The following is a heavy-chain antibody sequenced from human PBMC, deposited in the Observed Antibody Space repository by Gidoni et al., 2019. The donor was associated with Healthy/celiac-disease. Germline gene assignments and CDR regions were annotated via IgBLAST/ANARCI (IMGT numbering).Heavy chain of an antibody. D-gene: IGHD3-3*01. J-gene: IGHJ6*03. CDR3: ARGEEYYDLLVEPWESYYYYMDV. Sequence: EVQLVESGGGLVKPGGSLRLSCAASGFTFSSYSMNWVRQAPGKGLEWVSSICSSSSYIYYADSVKGRFTISRDNAKNSLYLQMNSLRAEDTAVYYCARGEEYYDLLVEPWESYYYYMDVWGKGTTVTVSS. V-gene: IGHV3-21*01. CDR2: ICSSSSYI. CDR1: GFTFSSYS.